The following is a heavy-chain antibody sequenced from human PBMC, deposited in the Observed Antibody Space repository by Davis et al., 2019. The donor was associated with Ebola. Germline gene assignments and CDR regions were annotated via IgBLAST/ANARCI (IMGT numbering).Heavy chain of an antibody. D-gene: IGHD3-22*01. CDR3: AKDTYYYDSSGYQYYFDY. CDR2: ISGSGSTT. Sequence: GESLKISCAASGFTFSDDYMNWIRQAPGKGLEWVSYISGSGSTTYYADSVKGRFTISRDNSKNSLYLQMNSLRTEETALYYCAKDTYYYDSSGYQYYFDYWGQGTLVTVSS. J-gene: IGHJ4*02. V-gene: IGHV3-11*01. CDR1: GFTFSDDY.